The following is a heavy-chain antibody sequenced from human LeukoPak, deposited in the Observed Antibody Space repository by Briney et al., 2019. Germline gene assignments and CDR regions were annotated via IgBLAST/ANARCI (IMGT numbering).Heavy chain of an antibody. J-gene: IGHJ5*02. Sequence: SQTLSLACAISGDSVSSNSAAWNWIRQSPSRGLEWLGRTYYRSKWYNDYAVSVKSRITINPDTSKNQFSLQLNSVTPEDTAVYYCARSPRPAGKRYYNWFDPWGQGTLVTVSS. V-gene: IGHV6-1*01. CDR1: GDSVSSNSAA. CDR2: TYYRSKWYN. D-gene: IGHD2-2*01. CDR3: ARSPRPAGKRYYNWFDP.